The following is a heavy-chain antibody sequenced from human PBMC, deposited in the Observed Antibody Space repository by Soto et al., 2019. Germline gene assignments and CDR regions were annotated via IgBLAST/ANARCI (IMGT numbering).Heavy chain of an antibody. V-gene: IGHV1-46*01. CDR1: GYTFTSYY. Sequence: ASVKVSCKASGYTFTSYYMHWVRQAPGQGLEWMGIINPSGGSTSYAQKFQSRVTMTRDTSTSTVYMELSSLRSEDTAVYYCARVGQAVAQDSSPYYVGVGLGYWGQGTLVTVSS. CDR2: INPSGGST. CDR3: ARVGQAVAQDSSPYYVGVGLGY. J-gene: IGHJ4*02. D-gene: IGHD6-19*01.